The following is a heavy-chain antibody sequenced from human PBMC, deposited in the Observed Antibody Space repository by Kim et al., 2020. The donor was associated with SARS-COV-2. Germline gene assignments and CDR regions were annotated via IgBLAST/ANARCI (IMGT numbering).Heavy chain of an antibody. V-gene: IGHV4-59*01. D-gene: IGHD3-3*01. Sequence: SETLSLTCTVSGGSISSYYWSWIRQPPGKGLEWIGYIYYSGSTNYNPSLKSRVTISVDTSKNQFSLKLSSVTAADTAVYYCAREISYYDFWSGYCNWFDPWGQGTLVTVSS. CDR3: AREISYYDFWSGYCNWFDP. J-gene: IGHJ5*02. CDR1: GGSISSYY. CDR2: IYYSGST.